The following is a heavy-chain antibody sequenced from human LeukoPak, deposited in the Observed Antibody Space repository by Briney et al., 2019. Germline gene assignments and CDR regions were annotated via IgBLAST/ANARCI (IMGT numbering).Heavy chain of an antibody. J-gene: IGHJ4*02. CDR2: IYYGGST. V-gene: IGHV4-59*01. Sequence: SETLSLTCTVSGGSISSYYWSWIRQPPGKGLEWIGYIYYGGSTNYNPSLKSRVTIAVDTSKNQFSLKLSSVTAADTAVYYCARVLRDYSNYGRIDYWGQGTLVTVSS. CDR1: GGSISSYY. D-gene: IGHD4-11*01. CDR3: ARVLRDYSNYGRIDY.